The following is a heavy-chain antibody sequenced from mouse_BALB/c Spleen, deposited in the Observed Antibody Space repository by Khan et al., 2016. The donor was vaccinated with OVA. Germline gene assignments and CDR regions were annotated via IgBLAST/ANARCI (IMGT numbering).Heavy chain of an antibody. D-gene: IGHD2-1*01. CDR1: GFNIKDYY. Sequence: EVQLQESGAELVRSGASVKLSCTASGFNIKDYYIYRVKQRPEQGLEWSGRIDPANGKTAYAPKCRGKATLTADTSSNTVYLLLTSLTTADTAVSNRNAGGNYRWRQGTTITVTS. CDR2: IDPANGKT. V-gene: IGHV14-4*02. CDR3: NAGGNYR. J-gene: IGHJ2*01.